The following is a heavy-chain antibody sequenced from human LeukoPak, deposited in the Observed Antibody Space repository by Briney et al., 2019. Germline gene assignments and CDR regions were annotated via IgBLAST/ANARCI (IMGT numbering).Heavy chain of an antibody. D-gene: IGHD2-21*02. CDR1: GFTFSSYW. J-gene: IGHJ4*02. V-gene: IGHV3-7*01. CDR2: IKQDGSEK. CDR3: ARGKLLTGSIFDY. Sequence: PGGSPRLSCAASGFTFSSYWMSWVRQAPGKGLEWVANIKQDGSEKYYVDSVKGRFTISRDNAKNSLYLQMNSLRAEDTAVYYCARGKLLTGSIFDYWGQGTLVTVSS.